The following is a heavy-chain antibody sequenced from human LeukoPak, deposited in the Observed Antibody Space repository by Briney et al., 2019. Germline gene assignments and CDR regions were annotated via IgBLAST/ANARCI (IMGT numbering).Heavy chain of an antibody. CDR3: ARKDYYDSSGY. D-gene: IGHD3-22*01. V-gene: IGHV4-34*01. Sequence: SETLSLTCAVYGGSFSGYYWSWIRQPPGEGLEWIGEINHSGSTNYNPSLKSRVTISVDTSKNQFSLKLSSVTAADTAVYYCARKDYYDSSGYWGQGTLVTVSS. J-gene: IGHJ4*02. CDR2: INHSGST. CDR1: GGSFSGYY.